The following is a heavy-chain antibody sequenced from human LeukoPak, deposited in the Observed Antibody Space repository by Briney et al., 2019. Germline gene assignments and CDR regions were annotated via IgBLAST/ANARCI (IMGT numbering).Heavy chain of an antibody. V-gene: IGHV3-7*01. CDR2: IKQDGSQK. CDR3: DESLGDLWSGYFDALDI. J-gene: IGHJ3*02. D-gene: IGHD3-3*01. Sequence: GGSLRLSCAASGFTFSSYWMSWVRQAPGKGLEWVANIKQDGSQKYYVDSVKGRFTISRDNAKNSLYLQMNRLRAEDTAVYARDESLGDLWSGYFDALDIWGQGTMVTVSS. CDR1: GFTFSSYW.